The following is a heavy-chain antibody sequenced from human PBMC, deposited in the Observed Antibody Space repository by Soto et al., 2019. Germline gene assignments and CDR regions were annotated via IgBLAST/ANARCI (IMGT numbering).Heavy chain of an antibody. D-gene: IGHD6-13*01. V-gene: IGHV3-30*18. CDR2: ISYDGSNK. CDR3: ANTGAAAGTWDY. Sequence: QVQLVESGGGVVQPGRSLRLSCAASGFTFSSYGMLWVRQAPGKGLEWVAVISYDGSNKYYADSVKGRFTISRDNSKNTLYLQMNNLRAEDTAVYYCANTGAAAGTWDYWGQGTLVTVSS. CDR1: GFTFSSYG. J-gene: IGHJ4*02.